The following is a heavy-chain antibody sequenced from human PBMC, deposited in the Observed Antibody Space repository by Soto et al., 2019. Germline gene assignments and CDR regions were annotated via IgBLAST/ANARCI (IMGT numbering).Heavy chain of an antibody. J-gene: IGHJ5*02. V-gene: IGHV3-7*01. CDR1: GFTFNSYW. CDR3: ARCVGSTSPFWFDP. CDR2: IKEDGSVK. D-gene: IGHD2-2*01. Sequence: GGSLRLSCAASGFTFNSYWMSWVRQAPGKGLEWVANIKEDGSVKYYVDSVKGRFTISRDNAKNSLYLQMNSLRAEDTAVYYCARCVGSTSPFWFDPWGQGTLVTVSS.